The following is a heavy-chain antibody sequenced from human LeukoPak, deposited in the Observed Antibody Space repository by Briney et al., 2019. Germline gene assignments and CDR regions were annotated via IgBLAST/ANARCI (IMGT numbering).Heavy chain of an antibody. Sequence: SVKVSCKASGGTFSSYAISWVRQAPRQRREWMGRIIPIFGTANYAQKFQGRVTITADKSTSTAYMELSSLRSEDTAVYYCAGELGVLRFLEWLPYYFDYWGQGTLVTVSS. CDR2: IIPIFGTA. V-gene: IGHV1-69*06. CDR3: AGELGVLRFLEWLPYYFDY. J-gene: IGHJ4*02. CDR1: GGTFSSYA. D-gene: IGHD3-3*01.